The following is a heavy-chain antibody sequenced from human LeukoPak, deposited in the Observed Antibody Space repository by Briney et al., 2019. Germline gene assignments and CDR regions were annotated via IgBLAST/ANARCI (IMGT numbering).Heavy chain of an antibody. CDR2: IYYSGST. V-gene: IGHV4-59*08. Sequence: PSDTLSLTCTVSGGSIGTYYWTWIRQPPGKRLEWIGYIYYSGSTAYNPSLKSRVTISVDTSKNQFSLKLSSVTAADTAVYYCARHLRIDAFDIWGQGTMVTVSS. CDR1: GGSIGTYY. CDR3: ARHLRIDAFDI. J-gene: IGHJ3*02. D-gene: IGHD4-17*01.